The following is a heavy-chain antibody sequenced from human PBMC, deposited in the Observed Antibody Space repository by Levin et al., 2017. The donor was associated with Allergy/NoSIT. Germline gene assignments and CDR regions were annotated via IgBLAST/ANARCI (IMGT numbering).Heavy chain of an antibody. Sequence: ASVKVSCKASGYTFTGYYMHWVRQAPGQGLEWMGWINPNSGGTNYAQKFQGRVTMTRDTSISTAYMELSRLRSDDTAVYYCASWSRGNVEIYYDYGMDVWGQGTTVTVSS. CDR3: ASWSRGNVEIYYDYGMDV. J-gene: IGHJ6*02. V-gene: IGHV1-2*02. CDR2: INPNSGGT. D-gene: IGHD3-3*01. CDR1: GYTFTGYY.